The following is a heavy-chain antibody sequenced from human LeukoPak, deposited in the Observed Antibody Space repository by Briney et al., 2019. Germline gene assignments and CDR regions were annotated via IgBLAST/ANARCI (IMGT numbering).Heavy chain of an antibody. V-gene: IGHV3-23*01. D-gene: IGHD1-1*01. CDR2: SGSGGST. J-gene: IGHJ6*02. CDR3: AKDRRNWSPHGMDV. Sequence: SGSGGSTYYADSVKGRFTISRDNSKNTLYLQMNSLRAEDTAVYYCAKDRRNWSPHGMDVWGQGTTVTVSS.